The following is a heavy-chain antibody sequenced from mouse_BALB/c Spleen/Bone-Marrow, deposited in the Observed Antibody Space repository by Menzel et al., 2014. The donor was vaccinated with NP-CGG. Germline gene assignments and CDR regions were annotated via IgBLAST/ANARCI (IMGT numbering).Heavy chain of an antibody. Sequence: QVRLQQSGAALVRPAASVKLACKASGYTLTSYWMNWVKQRPEQGLAWIGRFDPYDSETHCNRKFKDKAILTVDKSTSTAYMQRSSLTSEDSAVYYCARGRDYVVFAYWGQGTLVTDSA. CDR2: FDPYDSET. J-gene: IGHJ3*01. CDR1: GYTLTSYW. CDR3: ARGRDYVVFAY. D-gene: IGHD2-4*01. V-gene: IGHV1-52*01.